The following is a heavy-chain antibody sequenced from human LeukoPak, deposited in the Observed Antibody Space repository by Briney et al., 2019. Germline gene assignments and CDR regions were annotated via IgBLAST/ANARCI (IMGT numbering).Heavy chain of an antibody. CDR2: ISGSGGST. J-gene: IGHJ4*02. CDR3: AKDPYSSSWYSFHYFDY. CDR1: GFTFSSYA. D-gene: IGHD6-13*01. V-gene: IGHV3-23*01. Sequence: GGSLRLSCAASGFTFSSYAMSWVRQAPGKGLEWVSAISGSGGSTYYADSVKGRFTISRDNSKNTLYLQMNSLRAEDTAVYCCAKDPYSSSWYSFHYFDYWGQGTLVTVSS.